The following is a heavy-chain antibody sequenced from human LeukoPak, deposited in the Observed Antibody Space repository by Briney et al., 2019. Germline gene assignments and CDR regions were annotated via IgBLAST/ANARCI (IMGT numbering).Heavy chain of an antibody. V-gene: IGHV3-48*01. CDR3: ARGYDSRARFDY. Sequence: GGSLRLSCTGSGGSFTRHTMNWVRRAPGKGLERISYISSSGSPIYYADSVKGRFSISRDNARTSLYLQMNSLRAEDTAVYYCARGYDSRARFDYWGQGTLVTVSS. CDR2: ISSSGSPI. CDR1: GGSFTRHT. J-gene: IGHJ4*02. D-gene: IGHD6-13*01.